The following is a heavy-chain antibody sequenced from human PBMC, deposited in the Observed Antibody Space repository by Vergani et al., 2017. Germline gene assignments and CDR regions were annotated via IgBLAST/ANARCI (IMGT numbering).Heavy chain of an antibody. Sequence: EVQLLESGGDLVQPGGSLRLSCAASGFTFNHYAMNWVRQAPGKGLVWVSGLSGSGGSTYYAGSVKGRFTISRDSSKNTLYLKMNSLSAGDTAVYYCAKANPRNSGYDYLYYYHAMDVWGQGTTVTVSS. CDR3: AKANPRNSGYDYLYYYHAMDV. CDR1: GFTFNHYA. D-gene: IGHD5-12*01. J-gene: IGHJ6*02. CDR2: LSGSGGST. V-gene: IGHV3-23*01.